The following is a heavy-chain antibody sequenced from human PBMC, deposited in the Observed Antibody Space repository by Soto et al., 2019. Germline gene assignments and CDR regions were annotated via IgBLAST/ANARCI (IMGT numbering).Heavy chain of an antibody. D-gene: IGHD3-10*01. J-gene: IGHJ6*02. CDR3: ARVHISPMVRGVMEPRGGYGMDV. CDR1: GGSISSGGYY. CDR2: IYYSGST. Sequence: QVQLQESGPGLVKPSQTLSLTCTVSGGSISSGGYYWSWIRQHPGKGLEWIGYIYYSGSTYYNPSLKSRVTISVDTSKNQFSLKLSSVTAADTAVYYCARVHISPMVRGVMEPRGGYGMDVWGQGTTVTVSS. V-gene: IGHV4-31*03.